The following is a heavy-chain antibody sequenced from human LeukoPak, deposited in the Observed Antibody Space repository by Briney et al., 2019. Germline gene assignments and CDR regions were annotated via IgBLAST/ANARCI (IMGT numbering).Heavy chain of an antibody. Sequence: GGSLRLSCAASGFTFSSYAMSWVGQAPGKGLKGVSAISGSGGSTYYADSVKGRFTSSTDNPQHTLYLQMNSPRAEDTAVYYCAKTITAMVKSYYAMDVWGKGTPVTVSS. J-gene: IGHJ6*04. CDR2: ISGSGGST. CDR1: GFTFSSYA. D-gene: IGHD5-18*01. V-gene: IGHV3-23*01. CDR3: AKTITAMVKSYYAMDV.